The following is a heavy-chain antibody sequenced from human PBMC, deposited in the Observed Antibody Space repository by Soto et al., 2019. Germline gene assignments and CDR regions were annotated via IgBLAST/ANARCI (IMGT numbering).Heavy chain of an antibody. CDR2: ITTTSTTI. Sequence: GGSLRLSCAVSGSIFSSFTMNWVRQAPGKGLEWISYITTTSTTIYYADSVKGRFTISRDNATSLLYMQRNSLRAEDTAVYYCARDRLPNMYYFDYWGQGTLVTVSS. D-gene: IGHD2-21*02. J-gene: IGHJ4*02. V-gene: IGHV3-48*01. CDR3: ARDRLPNMYYFDY. CDR1: GSIFSSFT.